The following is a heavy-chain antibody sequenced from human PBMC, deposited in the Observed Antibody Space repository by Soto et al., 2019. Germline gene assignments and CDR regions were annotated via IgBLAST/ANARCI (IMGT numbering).Heavy chain of an antibody. Sequence: PGGSLRLSCAASGFTFSSYAMHWVRQAPGKGLEWVAVISYDGSNKYYADSVKGRFTISRDNSKNTLYLQMSSLRAEDTAVYYCARDKDYGGYFDYWGQGTLVTVSS. CDR2: ISYDGSNK. J-gene: IGHJ4*02. CDR3: ARDKDYGGYFDY. CDR1: GFTFSSYA. V-gene: IGHV3-30-3*01. D-gene: IGHD4-17*01.